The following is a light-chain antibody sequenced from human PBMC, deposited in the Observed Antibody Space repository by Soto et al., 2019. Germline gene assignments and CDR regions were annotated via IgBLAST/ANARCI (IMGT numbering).Light chain of an antibody. CDR3: QQYGSSPLT. V-gene: IGKV3-20*01. Sequence: EIALTQSPGTLSLSPGERATLSCRASQSVSSSYLAWYQQKPGQAPRLLIYGASSRATGIPARFSGSGSGTDFTLTSSRLEPEDFAVYYCQQYGSSPLTFGGGTKVEIK. CDR2: GAS. CDR1: QSVSSSY. J-gene: IGKJ4*01.